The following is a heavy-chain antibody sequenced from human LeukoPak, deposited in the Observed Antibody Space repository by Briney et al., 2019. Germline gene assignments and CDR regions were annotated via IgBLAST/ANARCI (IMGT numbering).Heavy chain of an antibody. CDR3: ARGRDYSNYSYNWFDP. CDR1: GGSISSGGYY. J-gene: IGHJ5*02. D-gene: IGHD4-4*01. Sequence: TLSLTCTVSGGSISSGGYYWSWIRQHPGKGLEWIGYIYYSGSTYYNPSLKSRVTISVDTSKNQFSLKLSSVTAADTAVYYCARGRDYSNYSYNWFDPWGQGTLVTVSS. CDR2: IYYSGST. V-gene: IGHV4-31*03.